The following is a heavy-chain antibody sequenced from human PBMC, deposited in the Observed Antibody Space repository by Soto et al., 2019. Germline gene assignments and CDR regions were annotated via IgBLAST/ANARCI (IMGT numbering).Heavy chain of an antibody. D-gene: IGHD2-21*01. Sequence: QVQLQETGPGLVKPLETLSLTCTVSGGSIDSGDYYWSWIRQPPWKGLEWIGHVYYSGTTNYNPFLKSRVTLSLDKSKPRFSLKMTAVTAADTAVYYCAGDVIAPPTYFDPWGQGTLVTVSS. CDR2: VYYSGTT. CDR1: GGSIDSGDYY. V-gene: IGHV4-61*08. CDR3: AGDVIAPPTYFDP. J-gene: IGHJ5*02.